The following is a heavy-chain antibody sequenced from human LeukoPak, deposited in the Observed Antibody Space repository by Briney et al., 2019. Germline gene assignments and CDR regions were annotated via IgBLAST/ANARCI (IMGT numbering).Heavy chain of an antibody. D-gene: IGHD3-22*01. V-gene: IGHV4-61*02. Sequence: PSQTLSLTCTVSGGSISSGSYYWSWIRQPAGKGLEWIGRIYTSGSTNYNPSLKSRVTISVDTSKNQFSLKPSSVTAADTAVYYCARDLRLGDSSGYYYSAAFDIWGQGTMVTVSS. CDR2: IYTSGST. CDR3: ARDLRLGDSSGYYYSAAFDI. CDR1: GGSISSGSYY. J-gene: IGHJ3*02.